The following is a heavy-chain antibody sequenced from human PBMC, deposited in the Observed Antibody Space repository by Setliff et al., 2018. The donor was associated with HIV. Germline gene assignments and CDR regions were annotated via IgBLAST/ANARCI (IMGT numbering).Heavy chain of an antibody. CDR1: GGSFSGFY. CDR3: ANFLPDTAAAGPRFDY. CDR2: INHSGST. D-gene: IGHD6-13*01. V-gene: IGHV4-34*01. J-gene: IGHJ4*02. Sequence: TLSLTCAVYGGSFSGFYWSWIRQPPGKGLEWIGEINHSGSTTYNPSLKSRVTISVDTSKNHFSLKLSSATAADTAVYYCANFLPDTAAAGPRFDYWGQGTLVTVSS.